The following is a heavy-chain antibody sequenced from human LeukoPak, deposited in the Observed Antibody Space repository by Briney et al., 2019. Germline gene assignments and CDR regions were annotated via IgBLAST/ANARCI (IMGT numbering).Heavy chain of an antibody. CDR3: ARGYCSGGSCPKNWFDP. CDR2: INPNSGGT. Sequence: GASVKVSCKASGYTFTGYYMHWVRQAPGQGLEWMGWINPNSGGTNYAQKFQGRVTMTRDTSISTAYMELRSLRSDDTAVYYCARGYCSGGSCPKNWFDPWGQGTLVTVSS. D-gene: IGHD2-15*01. J-gene: IGHJ5*02. V-gene: IGHV1-2*02. CDR1: GYTFTGYY.